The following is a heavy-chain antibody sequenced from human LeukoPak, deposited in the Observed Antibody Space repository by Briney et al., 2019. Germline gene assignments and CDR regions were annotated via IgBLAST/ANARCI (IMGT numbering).Heavy chain of an antibody. CDR1: GFTSSSYA. D-gene: IGHD6-13*01. CDR3: ARDMSSSWPDY. CDR2: ISYDGSNK. V-gene: IGHV3-30-3*01. Sequence: GRSLRLSCAASGFTSSSYAMHWVRQAPGKGLEWVAVISYDGSNKYYADSVKGRFTISRDNAKNSLYLQMNSLRAEDTAVYYCARDMSSSWPDYWGQGTLVTVSS. J-gene: IGHJ4*02.